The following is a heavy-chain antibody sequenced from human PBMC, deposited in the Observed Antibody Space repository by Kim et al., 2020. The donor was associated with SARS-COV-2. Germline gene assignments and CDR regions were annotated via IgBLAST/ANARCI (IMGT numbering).Heavy chain of an antibody. CDR1: GFTFSSYG. D-gene: IGHD3-9*01. J-gene: IGHJ4*02. Sequence: GGSLRLSCAASGFTFSSYGMHWVRQAPGKGLEWVAVIWYDGSNKYYADSVKGRFTISRDNSKNTLYLQMNSLRVEDTAVYYCARDYDILTGYYFDYWGQGTLVTVSS. CDR2: IWYDGSNK. CDR3: ARDYDILTGYYFDY. V-gene: IGHV3-33*01.